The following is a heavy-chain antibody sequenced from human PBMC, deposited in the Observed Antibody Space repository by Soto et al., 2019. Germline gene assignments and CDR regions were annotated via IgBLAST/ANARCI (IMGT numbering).Heavy chain of an antibody. CDR2: IYYSGSI. J-gene: IGHJ6*02. V-gene: IGHV4-39*01. Sequence: PSETLSLTCTVSGGSISSSSYYWGWIRQPPGKWLEWIGSIYYSGSIYYNPSLKSRVTISVDTSKNQFSLKLSSVTAADTAVYYCASLAARTGRTYYYYYGMDVWGQGTTVTVYS. D-gene: IGHD6-6*01. CDR1: GGSISSSSYY. CDR3: ASLAARTGRTYYYYYGMDV.